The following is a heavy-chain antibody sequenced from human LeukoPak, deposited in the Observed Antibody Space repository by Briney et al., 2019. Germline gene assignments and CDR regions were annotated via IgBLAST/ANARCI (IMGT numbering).Heavy chain of an antibody. V-gene: IGHV5-51*01. CDR2: IYPDDSDT. CDR3: ARRQGCSSTSCPPDY. Sequence: GESLEISWKVSGYSFTNYWIGWVRQMPGKGLEWMGIIYPDDSDTKYSPSFQGQVTISADKSTSTAYLQWSSLKASDAAMYYCARRQGCSSTSCPPDYWGQGTLVTVSS. CDR1: GYSFTNYW. D-gene: IGHD2-2*01. J-gene: IGHJ4*02.